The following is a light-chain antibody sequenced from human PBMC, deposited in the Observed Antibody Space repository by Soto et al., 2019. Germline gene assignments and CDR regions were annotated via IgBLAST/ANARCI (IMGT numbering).Light chain of an antibody. CDR1: RSHIGAGYG. CDR3: QSYDSSMSGPWV. CDR2: GNT. V-gene: IGLV1-40*01. J-gene: IGLJ3*02. Sequence: QSVLTQPPSVSGAPGQRVTMSCPGSRSHIGAGYGVHWYQQLPGTAPTLLIYGNTNRPSGVPDRFSGSKSGTSASLAITGLQAEDEADYSCQSYDSSMSGPWVFGGGTQLTVL.